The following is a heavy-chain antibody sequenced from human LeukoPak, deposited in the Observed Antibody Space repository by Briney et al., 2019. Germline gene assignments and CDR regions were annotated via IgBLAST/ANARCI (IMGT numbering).Heavy chain of an antibody. Sequence: SVKVSCKASGGTFSSYAISWVRQAPGQGLEWMGGIIPIFGTPNYAHKFQVRVTITTDESTSTAYMELSMLRSENTAVYYCAGRSGGYYWFDPWGQGTLVTVSS. V-gene: IGHV1-69*05. D-gene: IGHD3-10*01. J-gene: IGHJ5*02. CDR3: AGRSGGYYWFDP. CDR1: GGTFSSYA. CDR2: IIPIFGTP.